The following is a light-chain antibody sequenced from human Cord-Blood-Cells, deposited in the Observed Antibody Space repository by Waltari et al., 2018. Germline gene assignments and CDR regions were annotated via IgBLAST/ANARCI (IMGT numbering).Light chain of an antibody. J-gene: IGKJ5*01. Sequence: EIVLTQSPATLSLSPGESANLPCRASQSVSSYLAWYQQKPGQAPRLLIYDASNRATGIPARFSGSGSGTDFTLTISSLEPEDFAVYYCQQRSNWPITFGQGTRLEIK. CDR2: DAS. CDR3: QQRSNWPIT. V-gene: IGKV3-11*01. CDR1: QSVSSY.